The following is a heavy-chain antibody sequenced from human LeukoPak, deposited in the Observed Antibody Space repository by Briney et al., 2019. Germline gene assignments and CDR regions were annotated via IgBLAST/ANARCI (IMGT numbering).Heavy chain of an antibody. D-gene: IGHD2-15*01. Sequence: GGSLRLACAASGFTFSSYSMNWVRQAPGKGLEWVSSHSSSSSYIYYADSFKGRFDSARDKAKNSLYLQMNSLRAEDTAVYYCARDGGRYGRSGGDYWGRGPLLSVAS. CDR1: GFTFSSYS. V-gene: IGHV3-21*01. J-gene: IGHJ4*02. CDR3: ARDGGRYGRSGGDY. CDR2: HSSSSSYI.